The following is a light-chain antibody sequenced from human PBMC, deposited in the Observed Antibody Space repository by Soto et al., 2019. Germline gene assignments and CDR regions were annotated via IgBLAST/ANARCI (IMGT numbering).Light chain of an antibody. Sequence: EIVLTQSPGTLSLSPGEIATLSFSASQSVSSSYLAWYQQTRGQAPRLLIYGASTRATGVPARFSGSGSGTEFTLTISNLQSEDFAVYHCQQYDKWPRTFGQGTKVDI. V-gene: IGKV3-15*01. CDR2: GAS. J-gene: IGKJ1*01. CDR1: QSVSSSY. CDR3: QQYDKWPRT.